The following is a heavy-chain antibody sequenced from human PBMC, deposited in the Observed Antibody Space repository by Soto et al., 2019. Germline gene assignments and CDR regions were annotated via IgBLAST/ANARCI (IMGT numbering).Heavy chain of an antibody. CDR3: AGDGGVQARLDH. V-gene: IGHV1-18*01. J-gene: IGHJ5*02. CDR2: ISAYNGNT. Sequence: ASLKVSCKASGYTFTSHGISWVRQAPGQGLEWMGWISAYNGNTNYAQKLKSRVTMNTDTSTNTVYMELRSVRSDDTAVYYCAGDGGVQARLDHWGQGTLVTVSS. D-gene: IGHD2-8*02. CDR1: GYTFTSHG.